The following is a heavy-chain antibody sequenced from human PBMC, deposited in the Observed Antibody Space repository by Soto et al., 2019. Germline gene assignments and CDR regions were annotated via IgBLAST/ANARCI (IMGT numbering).Heavy chain of an antibody. D-gene: IGHD2-15*01. CDR3: AREIAVVVAATNGFDA. J-gene: IGHJ5*02. CDR2: ISYDGSNK. CDR1: GFTFSSYA. V-gene: IGHV3-30-3*01. Sequence: GGSLRLSCAASGFTFSSYAMHWVRQAPGKGLEWVAVISYDGSNKYYADSVKGRFTISRDNSKNTLYLQMNSLRAEDTAVYYCAREIAVVVAATNGFDAWGQGTLVTVSS.